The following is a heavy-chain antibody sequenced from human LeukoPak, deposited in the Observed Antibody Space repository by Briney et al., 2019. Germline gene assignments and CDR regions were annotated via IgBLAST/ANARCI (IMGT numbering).Heavy chain of an antibody. CDR3: ARLDTAMVEVDY. CDR1: GFTFSSYG. J-gene: IGHJ4*02. CDR2: IRYDGSNK. D-gene: IGHD5-18*01. Sequence: GGSLRLSCAASGFTFSSYGMHWVRQAPGKGLEWVAFIRYDGSNKYYADSVKGRFTISRDNAKNSLYLQMNSLRAEDTAVYYCARLDTAMVEVDYWGQGTLVTVSS. V-gene: IGHV3-30*02.